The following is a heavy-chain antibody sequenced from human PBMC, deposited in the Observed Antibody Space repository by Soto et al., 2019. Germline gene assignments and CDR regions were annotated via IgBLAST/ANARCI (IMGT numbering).Heavy chain of an antibody. CDR3: ARFGRDGYGPSLCYFAL. CDR1: GGTFSSYA. V-gene: IGHV1-69*13. CDR2: IIPIFGTA. J-gene: IGHJ2*01. Sequence: SSVKVSCKASGGTFSSYAISWGRQAPGQGPEWMGGIIPIFGTANYAQKFQGRVTITADESTSTAYMELSSLRSEDTAVYYCARFGRDGYGPSLCYFALPGRRSPVPVSS. D-gene: IGHD4-17*01.